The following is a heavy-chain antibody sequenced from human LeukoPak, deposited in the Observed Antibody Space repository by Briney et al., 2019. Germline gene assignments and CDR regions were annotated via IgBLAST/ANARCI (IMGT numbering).Heavy chain of an antibody. J-gene: IGHJ6*03. CDR3: ANVKQLWTTDYYYYMHV. CDR2: ISSSGITI. V-gene: IGHV3-48*04. Sequence: GGSLRLSCAASGFTFSSYGMSWVRQAPGKGLEWVSYISSSGITIYYADSVKGRFTISRDNAKNSLFLQMNGLRVEDTAVYYCANVKQLWTTDYYYYMHVWGKGTTVTVSS. D-gene: IGHD5-18*01. CDR1: GFTFSSYG.